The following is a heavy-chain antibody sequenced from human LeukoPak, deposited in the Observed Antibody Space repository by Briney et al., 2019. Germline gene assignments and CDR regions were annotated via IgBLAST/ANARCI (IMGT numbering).Heavy chain of an antibody. CDR3: ARDLSIAAAGFDY. CDR1: GYSISSGYY. J-gene: IGHJ4*02. Sequence: SETLSLTCTVSGYSISSGYYWGWIRQPPGKGLEWIGSGSTYYNPSLKSRVTISVDTSRNQFSLKLNSVTAADTAVYFCARDLSIAAAGFDYWGPGILVTVSS. V-gene: IGHV4-38-2*02. CDR2: SGST. D-gene: IGHD6-13*01.